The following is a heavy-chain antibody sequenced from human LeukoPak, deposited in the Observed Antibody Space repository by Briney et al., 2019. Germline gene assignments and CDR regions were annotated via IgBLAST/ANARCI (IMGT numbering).Heavy chain of an antibody. J-gene: IGHJ4*02. V-gene: IGHV4-39*07. Sequence: SETLSLTCTVSGGSISSSNYYWGWIRQPPGKGLEWIGYIYYSGSTYYNPSLKSRVTISVDTSKNQFSLKLSSVTAADTAVYYCARIGSVAAYYFDYWGQGTLVTVSS. CDR2: IYYSGST. D-gene: IGHD6-19*01. CDR3: ARIGSVAAYYFDY. CDR1: GGSISSSNYY.